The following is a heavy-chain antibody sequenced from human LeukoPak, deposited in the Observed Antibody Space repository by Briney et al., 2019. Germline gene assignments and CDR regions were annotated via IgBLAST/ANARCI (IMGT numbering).Heavy chain of an antibody. CDR1: GFTFSSYD. D-gene: IGHD2-2*01. Sequence: QSGGSLRLSCAASGFTFSSYDMHWVRQVIGEGLQWVSGIGTAADTYYVGSVKGRFTISRDNAKNSLYLQMNSLRAEDTAVYYCARDEGIVVVPAVFDPWGQGTLVTVSS. V-gene: IGHV3-13*01. J-gene: IGHJ5*02. CDR2: IGTAADT. CDR3: ARDEGIVVVPAVFDP.